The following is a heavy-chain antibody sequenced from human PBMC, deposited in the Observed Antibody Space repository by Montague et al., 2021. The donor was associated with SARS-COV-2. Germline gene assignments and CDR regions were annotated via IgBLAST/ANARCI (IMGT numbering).Heavy chain of an antibody. D-gene: IGHD3-10*01. V-gene: IGHV4-59*01. CDR2: IFRSGAT. CDR1: GGPITSYY. J-gene: IGHJ6*02. CDR3: ARTSRGSRYFYGVDV. Sequence: SETLSLTCAVSGGPITSYYWSWIRQPPGMGLEWIGYIFRSGATNYNPPLKSRVIISLDTSKSQFSLRLSSVTAADTAIYYCARTSRGSRYFYGVDVWGQGTTVTVSS.